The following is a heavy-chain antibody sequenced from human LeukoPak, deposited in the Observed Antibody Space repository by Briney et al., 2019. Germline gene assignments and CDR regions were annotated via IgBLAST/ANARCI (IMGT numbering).Heavy chain of an antibody. CDR2: ISAYNGNT. Sequence: GASVKVSCKASGYTFTSYGISWVRQAPGQGLEWMGWISAYNGNTNYAQKLQGRVTMTTDTSTSTAYMELRSLRSDDTAVYYCAREGDFYDYVWGSYREFYYYGMDVWGQGTTVTVSS. V-gene: IGHV1-18*01. CDR3: AREGDFYDYVWGSYREFYYYGMDV. J-gene: IGHJ6*02. CDR1: GYTFTSYG. D-gene: IGHD3-16*02.